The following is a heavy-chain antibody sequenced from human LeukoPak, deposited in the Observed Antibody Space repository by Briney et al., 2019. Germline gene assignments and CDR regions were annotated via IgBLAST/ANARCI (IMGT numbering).Heavy chain of an antibody. CDR2: IYYSGST. V-gene: IGHV4-39*07. CDR3: AKHPGRYYDILTGYFHFDY. Sequence: SETLSLTCTVSGGSISSSSYYWGWIRQPPGKGLEWIGSIYYSGSTYYNPSLKSRVTISVDTSKNQFSLKLSSVTAADTGVYYCAKHPGRYYDILTGYFHFDYWGQGTLVTVSS. D-gene: IGHD3-9*01. CDR1: GGSISSSSYY. J-gene: IGHJ4*02.